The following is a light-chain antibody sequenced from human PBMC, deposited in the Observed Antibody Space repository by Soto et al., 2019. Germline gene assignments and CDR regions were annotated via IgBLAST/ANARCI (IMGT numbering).Light chain of an antibody. Sequence: DIQMTQSPSSLSASVGDRVTITCRASQTIDNYLNWYQQKPGEAPQLLIYTTANVQPGAPSGFSGSGYGREFSLTISSLQSDDYGVYYCHQYNDWPPAFGQGTKVEIK. V-gene: IGKV1-39*01. CDR2: TTA. CDR3: HQYNDWPPA. CDR1: QTIDNY. J-gene: IGKJ1*01.